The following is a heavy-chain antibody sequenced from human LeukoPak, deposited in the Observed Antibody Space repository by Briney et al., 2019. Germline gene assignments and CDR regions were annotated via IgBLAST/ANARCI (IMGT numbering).Heavy chain of an antibody. D-gene: IGHD1-14*01. Sequence: KPGGSLRLSCTASGLTFSTSGFNWVRQAPGKGLEWVASIGPTGSDRYHADSIKGRFSISRDNANNFLYLQMNSLRAEDTAVYYCATETNGRHYDYWGQGTLLTVSS. CDR1: GLTFSTSG. J-gene: IGHJ4*02. CDR3: ATETNGRHYDY. CDR2: IGPTGSDR. V-gene: IGHV3-21*06.